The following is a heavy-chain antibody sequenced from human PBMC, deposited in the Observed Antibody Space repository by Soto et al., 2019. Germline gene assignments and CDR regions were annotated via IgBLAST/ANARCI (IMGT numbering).Heavy chain of an antibody. CDR3: ARGHLAVVPVASWFYYMDV. D-gene: IGHD2-2*01. CDR1: GCTFTNYA. CDR2: INAGNGNT. Sequence: QVQLVQSGAEVEKPGASVKVSCKASGCTFTNYAVHWVRQAPGQRLEWMGWINAGNGNTRFSQNLQGRVTITRDTSARTVYMELSSLRSEDTAVYYCARGHLAVVPVASWFYYMDVWGKGTTVTVSS. J-gene: IGHJ6*03. V-gene: IGHV1-3*01.